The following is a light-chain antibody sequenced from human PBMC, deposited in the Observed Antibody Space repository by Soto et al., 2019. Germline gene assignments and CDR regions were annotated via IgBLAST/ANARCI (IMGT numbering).Light chain of an antibody. Sequence: EKVMTQSPATLSVSPGERATLSCRASQSVTNRYLAWYQQRPGQAPRLLIYGASTMATGIPDRFSGSGSGTEFTLTISSLQSEDFAVYYCQQYDSWPLTFGGGTKVEIK. CDR3: QQYDSWPLT. CDR2: GAS. V-gene: IGKV3-15*01. J-gene: IGKJ4*01. CDR1: QSVTNRY.